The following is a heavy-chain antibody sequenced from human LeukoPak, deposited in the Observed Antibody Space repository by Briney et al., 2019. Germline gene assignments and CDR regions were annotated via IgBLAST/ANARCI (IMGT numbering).Heavy chain of an antibody. D-gene: IGHD4-17*01. CDR1: GFAFSLYW. J-gene: IGHJ4*02. CDR3: ARDQYGDYYFNH. Sequence: GGSLRLSCTASGFAFSLYWMHWVRQVPGKGPVWVSRINNDGSSTNYADSVRGRFTISRDNAMQTLYLQMFSLSVEDTAVYYCARDQYGDYYFNHWGQGTRVTVSS. V-gene: IGHV3-74*01. CDR2: INNDGSST.